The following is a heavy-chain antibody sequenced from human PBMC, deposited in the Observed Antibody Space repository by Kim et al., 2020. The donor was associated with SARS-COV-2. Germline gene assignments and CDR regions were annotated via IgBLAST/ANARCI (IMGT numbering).Heavy chain of an antibody. CDR2: ISAYSGEK. CDR1: GDIFTNYA. Sequence: ASVKVSCKASGDIFTNYAFVWVRQAPGQGREWMGWISAYSGEKNYAPRFQGRTVMTTETSTTTVYMELSSLTYDDTAVYYCARDRTTSFDGGYWGQGTL. D-gene: IGHD2-2*01. CDR3: ARDRTTSFDGGY. V-gene: IGHV1-18*01. J-gene: IGHJ4*02.